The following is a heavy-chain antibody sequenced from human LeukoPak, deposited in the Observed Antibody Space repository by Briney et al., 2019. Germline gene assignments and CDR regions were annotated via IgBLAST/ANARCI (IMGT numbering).Heavy chain of an antibody. D-gene: IGHD6-13*01. Sequence: GASVKVSCKASGYTFTGYYMHWVRQAPGQGLEWMGWIDPNSGGTNYAQKFQGRVTMTRDTSISTAYMELSRLRSDDTAVYYCARSYLGGSWYFDYWGQGTLVTVSS. CDR3: ARSYLGGSWYFDY. V-gene: IGHV1-2*02. J-gene: IGHJ4*02. CDR1: GYTFTGYY. CDR2: IDPNSGGT.